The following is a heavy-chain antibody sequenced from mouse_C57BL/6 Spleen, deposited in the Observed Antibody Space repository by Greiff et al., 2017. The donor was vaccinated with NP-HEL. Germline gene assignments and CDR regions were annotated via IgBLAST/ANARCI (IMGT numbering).Heavy chain of an antibody. CDR2: IYPGDGDT. V-gene: IGHV1-82*01. CDR1: GYAFSSSW. CDR3: ARLAAQAKGDYFDY. D-gene: IGHD3-2*02. Sequence: QVQLKQSGPELVKPGASVKISCKASGYAFSSSWMNWVKQRPGKGLEWIGRIYPGDGDTNYNGKFKGKATLTADKSSSTAYMQLSSLTSEDSAVYFCARLAAQAKGDYFDYWGQGTTLTVSS. J-gene: IGHJ2*01.